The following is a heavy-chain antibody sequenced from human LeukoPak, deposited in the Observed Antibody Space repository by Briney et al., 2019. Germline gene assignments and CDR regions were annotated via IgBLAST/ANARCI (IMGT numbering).Heavy chain of an antibody. V-gene: IGHV1-18*01. D-gene: IGHD5-18*01. J-gene: IGHJ4*02. CDR3: ARGYSYGWNYFDY. CDR2: ISAYNGNT. Sequence: ASVKVSCKASGGTFSSHAISWVRQAPGQGLEWMGWISAYNGNTNYAQKLQGRVTMTTDTSTSTAYMELRSLRSDGTAVYYCARGYSYGWNYFDYWGQGTLVTVSS. CDR1: GGTFSSHA.